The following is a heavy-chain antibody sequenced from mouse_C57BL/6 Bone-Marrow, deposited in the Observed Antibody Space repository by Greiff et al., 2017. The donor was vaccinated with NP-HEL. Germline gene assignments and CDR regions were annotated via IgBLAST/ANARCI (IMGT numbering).Heavy chain of an antibody. CDR3: VRPPSIYYYGSSYWFAY. V-gene: IGHV1-59*01. Sequence: QVQLQQPGAELVRPGTSVKLSCKASGYTFTSYWMHWVKQRPGQGLEWIGVIDPSDSYTNYNQKFKGKATLTVDTSSSTAYMQLSRLTSEDSAVYYCVRPPSIYYYGSSYWFAYWGQGTLVTVSA. CDR2: IDPSDSYT. D-gene: IGHD1-1*01. J-gene: IGHJ3*01. CDR1: GYTFTSYW.